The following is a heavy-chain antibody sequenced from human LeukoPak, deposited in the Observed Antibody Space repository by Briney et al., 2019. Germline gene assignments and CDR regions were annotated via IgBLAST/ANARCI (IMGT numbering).Heavy chain of an antibody. J-gene: IGHJ6*03. CDR2: MNPNSGNT. CDR1: GYTFTSYD. CDR3: ARVDSSGYYYYYYMDV. Sequence: GASVKVSCKASGYTFTSYDINWVRQATGQGLEWMGWMNPNSGNTGYAQKFQGRVTITRNTSISTAYMELSSLRSEDTAVYYCARVDSSGYYYYYYMDVWGKGTTVTVSS. D-gene: IGHD3-22*01. V-gene: IGHV1-8*03.